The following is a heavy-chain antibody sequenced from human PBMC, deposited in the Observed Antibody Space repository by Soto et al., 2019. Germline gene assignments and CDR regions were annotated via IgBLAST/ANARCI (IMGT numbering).Heavy chain of an antibody. Sequence: DVPLVESGGGLVQPGGSLGLSCVASGFSFSTYSMVWVRQAPGKGLQWIAYIFVTSTPIYYADSVRGRFSVSRDNTQNALFLLMNSLRAEDTAIYYCARDADWALGYWGQGTQVMVSS. CDR2: IFVTSTPI. CDR3: ARDADWALGY. D-gene: IGHD3-9*01. CDR1: GFSFSTYS. J-gene: IGHJ4*02. V-gene: IGHV3-48*04.